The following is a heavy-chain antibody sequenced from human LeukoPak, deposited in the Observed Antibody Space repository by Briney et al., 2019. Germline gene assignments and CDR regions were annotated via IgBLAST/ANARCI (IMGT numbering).Heavy chain of an antibody. D-gene: IGHD2-15*01. CDR1: GYTFSDYY. CDR2: INPNSGVT. Sequence: ASVKVSCKASGYTFSDYYLHWVRQAPGQGLEWMGWINPNSGVTNYAQKFQGRVTMTRDTSIGTAYMELNRLRSDDTAVYYCARALDHSGGGYLYYFDYWGQGTLVTVSS. CDR3: ARALDHSGGGYLYYFDY. V-gene: IGHV1-2*02. J-gene: IGHJ4*02.